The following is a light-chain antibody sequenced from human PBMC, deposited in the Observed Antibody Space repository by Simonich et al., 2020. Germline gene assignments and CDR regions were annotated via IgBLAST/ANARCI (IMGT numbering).Light chain of an antibody. J-gene: IGKJ1*01. Sequence: IQMTQSPSAMSSSVGDRVTITCRASQCISNYLALFQQKPEQVPKRLIYAASSLQSGVPSRFSGSGPGTEFTLTISSLQPEDFATYYCLQHNSYSWTFGQGTKVEIK. CDR2: AAS. V-gene: IGKV1-17*03. CDR3: LQHNSYSWT. CDR1: QCISNY.